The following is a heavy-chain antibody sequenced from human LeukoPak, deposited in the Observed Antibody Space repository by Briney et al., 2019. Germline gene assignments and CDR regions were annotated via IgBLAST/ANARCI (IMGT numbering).Heavy chain of an antibody. CDR3: AIQPWGSGNHWYFDL. CDR1: GYTFSGFY. Sequence: ASVKVSCKPSGYTFSGFYIHGVRQAPGQGRDGMGWISPNSGGTDYAQRFQGRVTMTRDTSISTAYLALSSLRSDDTAVYYCAIQPWGSGNHWYFDLWGRGTLVTVSS. V-gene: IGHV1-2*02. J-gene: IGHJ2*01. D-gene: IGHD7-27*01. CDR2: ISPNSGGT.